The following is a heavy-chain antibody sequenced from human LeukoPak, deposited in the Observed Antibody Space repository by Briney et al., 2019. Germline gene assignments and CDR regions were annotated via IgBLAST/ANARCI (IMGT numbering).Heavy chain of an antibody. J-gene: IGHJ5*02. CDR2: IGSTSSNI. CDR1: GFTFSTYT. CDR3: ARDRGSSNWFDP. D-gene: IGHD3-16*01. V-gene: IGHV3-21*04. Sequence: GGSLRLSCTGSGFTFSTYTMNWVRQAPGKGLEWVASIGSTSSNINYADSVEGRFTISRDNAKNSLYLQMNSLRAEDTALYYCARDRGSSNWFDPWGQGTLVTVSS.